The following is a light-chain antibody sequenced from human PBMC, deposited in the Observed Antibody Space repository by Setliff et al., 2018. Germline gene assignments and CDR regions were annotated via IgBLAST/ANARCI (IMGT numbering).Light chain of an antibody. V-gene: IGLV1-40*01. CDR2: GNN. J-gene: IGLJ1*01. Sequence: QSVLTQPPSVSGAPGQRVTISCTGTSSDIGAGYTVHWYQQVPGTAPKLLIYGNNNRPSGVPDRFSGSKSGTSASLAITGLQAEDEADYYCQSYGGSLGGYVFGSGTKVTVL. CDR1: SSDIGAGYT. CDR3: QSYGGSLGGYV.